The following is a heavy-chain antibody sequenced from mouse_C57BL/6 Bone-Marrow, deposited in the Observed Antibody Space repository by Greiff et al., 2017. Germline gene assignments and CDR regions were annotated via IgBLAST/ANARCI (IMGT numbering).Heavy chain of an antibody. D-gene: IGHD1-1*01. CDR1: GFSLTSYA. CDR3: ASQSPYYGSSYILDY. Sequence: VKLMESGPGLVAPSQSLSITCTVSGFSLTSYAISWVRQPPGKGLEWLGVIWTGGGTNYNSALKSRLSISKDNSKSQVFLKMNSLQTDDTARYDCASQSPYYGSSYILDYWGQGTTLTVSS. CDR2: IWTGGGT. V-gene: IGHV2-9-1*01. J-gene: IGHJ2*01.